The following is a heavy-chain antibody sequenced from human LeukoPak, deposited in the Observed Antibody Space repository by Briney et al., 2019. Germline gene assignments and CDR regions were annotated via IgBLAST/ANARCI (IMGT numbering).Heavy chain of an antibody. Sequence: SETLSLTCTVSGGSIRSSYYYWGWIRQPPGKGLEWIGSIYDSGSTYYNPSLKSRVTISVDTSKNQFSLKLSSVTAADTAVYYCARDNGSGLDDAFDIWGQGTMVTVSS. J-gene: IGHJ3*02. V-gene: IGHV4-39*07. CDR2: IYDSGST. CDR3: ARDNGSGLDDAFDI. D-gene: IGHD3-10*01. CDR1: GGSIRSSYYY.